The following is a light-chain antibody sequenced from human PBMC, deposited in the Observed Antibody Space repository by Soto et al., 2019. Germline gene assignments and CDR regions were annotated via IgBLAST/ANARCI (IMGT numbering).Light chain of an antibody. CDR2: GAS. CDR1: QSVSSN. Sequence: EIVMTQSPATLSVSPGERATLSCRASQSVSSNLAWYQQQPGQAPRLLIYGASTRATGVPARFSGSGSGTEFTLTIGSLQSEDFAVYYCQHYNDWPQFPFGPGTKVDIK. J-gene: IGKJ3*01. CDR3: QHYNDWPQFP. V-gene: IGKV3-15*01.